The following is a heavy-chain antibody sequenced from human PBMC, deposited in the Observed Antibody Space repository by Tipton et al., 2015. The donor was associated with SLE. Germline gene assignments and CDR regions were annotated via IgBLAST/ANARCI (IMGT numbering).Heavy chain of an antibody. CDR3: ARQDSGNYYPFDY. D-gene: IGHD1-26*01. V-gene: IGHV4-59*08. J-gene: IGHJ4*02. CDR2: IYYRGST. CDR1: GGSISSYY. Sequence: TLSLTCTVSGGSISSYYWSWIRQPPGKGLEWIGYIYYRGSTNYNPSLKSRVTISVDTSKNQFSRKLTSVTAADTAVYYCARQDSGNYYPFDYWGQGTLVTVSS.